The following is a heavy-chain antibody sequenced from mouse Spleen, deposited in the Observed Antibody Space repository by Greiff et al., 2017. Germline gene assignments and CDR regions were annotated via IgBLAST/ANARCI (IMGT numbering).Heavy chain of an antibody. CDR2: INPSSGYT. CDR3: ARSLTGRDY. V-gene: IGHV1-4*01. Sequence: QVQLKESGAELARPGASVKMSCKASGYTFTSYTMHWVKQRPGQGLEWIGYINPSSGYTKYNQKFKDKATLTADKSSSTAYMQLSSLTSEDSAVDYCARSLTGRDYWGQGTTLTVSS. J-gene: IGHJ2*01. CDR1: GYTFTSYT. D-gene: IGHD4-1*01.